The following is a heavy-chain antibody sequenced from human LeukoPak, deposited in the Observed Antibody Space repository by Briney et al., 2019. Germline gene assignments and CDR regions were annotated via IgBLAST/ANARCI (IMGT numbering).Heavy chain of an antibody. V-gene: IGHV4-34*01. Sequence: PSETLSLTCAVYGGSFSGYYWSWIRQPPGKGLEWIGEINHSGSTNYNPSLKSRVTISVDTSKNQFSLKLSSVTAADTAVYYCARDLLAAAGTIYYYYYMDVWGKGTTVTVSS. CDR2: INHSGST. CDR1: GGSFSGYY. J-gene: IGHJ6*03. D-gene: IGHD6-13*01. CDR3: ARDLLAAAGTIYYYYYMDV.